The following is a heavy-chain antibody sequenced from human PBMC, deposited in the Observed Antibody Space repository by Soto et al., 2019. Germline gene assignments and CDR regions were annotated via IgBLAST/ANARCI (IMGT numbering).Heavy chain of an antibody. D-gene: IGHD2-2*03. V-gene: IGHV3-7*05. Sequence: EVQLVESGGGLVQPGGSLRLSCAASGFTFSSKWMTWVRQAPGKGLEWVANIKEDGTVKYYVDSVKGRFTISRDNAENSLYLQMSSLRAEDTALYYCATGGPWIDCVYWGQGTLVTVSS. J-gene: IGHJ4*02. CDR3: ATGGPWIDCVY. CDR2: IKEDGTVK. CDR1: GFTFSSKW.